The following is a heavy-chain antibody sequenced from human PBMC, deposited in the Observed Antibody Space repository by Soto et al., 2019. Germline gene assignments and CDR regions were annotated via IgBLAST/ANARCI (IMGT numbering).Heavy chain of an antibody. CDR2: ISYDGSNK. Sequence: GGSLRLSCAASGFTFSSYAMHWVRQAPGKGLEWVAVISYDGSNKYYADSVKGRFTISRDNSKDTLYLQMNSLRAEDTAVYYCARVVRLWSHTTDMDVWGPGTTVTVSS. D-gene: IGHD5-18*01. CDR3: ARVVRLWSHTTDMDV. J-gene: IGHJ6*02. V-gene: IGHV3-30-3*01. CDR1: GFTFSSYA.